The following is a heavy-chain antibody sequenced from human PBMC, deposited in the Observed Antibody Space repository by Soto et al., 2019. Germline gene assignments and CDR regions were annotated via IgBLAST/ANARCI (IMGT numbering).Heavy chain of an antibody. CDR1: GFTFITYG. CDR3: AKGGSAALIAPSGRDNWFDP. Sequence: PGGSLRLSCAASGFTFITYGMSWVRQAPGKGLEWVSGISGSGGSTYYANSVKGRFTISRDNSKNTLYLQMNSLRAEDTAVYYCAKGGSAALIAPSGRDNWFDPWGQGTQVTVSS. D-gene: IGHD6-13*01. J-gene: IGHJ5*02. CDR2: ISGSGGST. V-gene: IGHV3-23*01.